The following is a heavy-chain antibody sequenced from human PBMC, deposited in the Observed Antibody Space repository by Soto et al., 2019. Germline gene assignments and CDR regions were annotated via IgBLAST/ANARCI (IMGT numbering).Heavy chain of an antibody. D-gene: IGHD3-10*01. CDR2: INHSGST. Sequence: TSETLSLTCAVYGGSFSGYYWSWIRQPPGKGLEWIGEINHSGSTNYNPSLKSRVTISVDTSKNQFSLKLSSVTAADTAVYYCARGRPRRYYGSGSYSDYWGQGTLVTVSS. V-gene: IGHV4-34*01. CDR3: ARGRPRRYYGSGSYSDY. CDR1: GGSFSGYY. J-gene: IGHJ4*02.